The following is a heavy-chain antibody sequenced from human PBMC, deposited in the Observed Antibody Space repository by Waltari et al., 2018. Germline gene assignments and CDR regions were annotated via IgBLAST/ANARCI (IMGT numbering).Heavy chain of an antibody. CDR1: GYTFTGYY. CDR3: ARHVYDSSGYYYFSDY. D-gene: IGHD3-22*01. Sequence: QVQLVQSGAEVKKPGASVKVSCKASGYTFTGYYMHWVRQAPGQGLEWMGRINPNRGGTNYAQKFQGRGTMTRDTSISTAYMELSRLRSDDTAVYYCARHVYDSSGYYYFSDYWGQGTLVTVSS. CDR2: INPNRGGT. V-gene: IGHV1-2*06. J-gene: IGHJ4*02.